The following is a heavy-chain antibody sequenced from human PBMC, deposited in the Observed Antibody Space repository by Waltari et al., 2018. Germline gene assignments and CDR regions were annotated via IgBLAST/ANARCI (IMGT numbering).Heavy chain of an antibody. CDR2: INAGNGNT. D-gene: IGHD3-10*01. J-gene: IGHJ6*03. CDR1: GYTFTSYA. V-gene: IGHV1-3*03. Sequence: QVQLVQSGAEVKKPGASVKVSCKASGYTFTSYAMHWVRQAPGQRHEGMGWINAGNGNTKYSQEFQGRVTITRDTSASTAYMELSSLRSEDMAVYYCARETSYGSGSYYRGYYYYYYMDVWGKGTTVTVSS. CDR3: ARETSYGSGSYYRGYYYYYYMDV.